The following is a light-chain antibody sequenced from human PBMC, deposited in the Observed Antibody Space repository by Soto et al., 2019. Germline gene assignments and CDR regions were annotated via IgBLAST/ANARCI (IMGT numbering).Light chain of an antibody. V-gene: IGLV2-14*01. CDR3: SSYTTSRTLV. Sequence: QSALTQPASVSGSPGQSITISSTGTSSDVGGYPYVSWYQQRPGKAPKLMIYEVTNRPSGVSDRFSGSKSGDTASLTISGLQAEDEADYYCSSYTTSRTLVFGTGTKLTVL. CDR2: EVT. J-gene: IGLJ1*01. CDR1: SSDVGGYPY.